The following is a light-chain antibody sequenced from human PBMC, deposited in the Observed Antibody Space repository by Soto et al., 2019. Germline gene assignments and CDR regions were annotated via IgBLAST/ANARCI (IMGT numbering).Light chain of an antibody. V-gene: IGLV2-14*01. Sequence: QSAVTQPASVSGSPGQSITISCTGTSSDIGGYNYVSWYQQHPGKAPKLMIYDVSNRPSGVSNRFSGSKSGNTASLTISGLQAEDEADYYCSSYTSSSTPLFGGGTKLTVL. J-gene: IGLJ2*01. CDR2: DVS. CDR3: SSYTSSSTPL. CDR1: SSDIGGYNY.